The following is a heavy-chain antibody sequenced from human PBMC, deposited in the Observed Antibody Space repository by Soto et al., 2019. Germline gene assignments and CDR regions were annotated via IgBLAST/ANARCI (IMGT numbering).Heavy chain of an antibody. D-gene: IGHD3-16*01. V-gene: IGHV3-15*01. Sequence: GGSLRLSCAASGFTFSNAWMSWVRQAPGKGLEWVGRIKSKTDGGTTDYAAPVKGRFTISRDDSKNTLYLQMNSLKTEDTAVYYCTFMRANDDYIWGSSWGQGTLVTVSS. J-gene: IGHJ4*02. CDR1: GFTFSNAW. CDR3: TFMRANDDYIWGSS. CDR2: IKSKTDGGTT.